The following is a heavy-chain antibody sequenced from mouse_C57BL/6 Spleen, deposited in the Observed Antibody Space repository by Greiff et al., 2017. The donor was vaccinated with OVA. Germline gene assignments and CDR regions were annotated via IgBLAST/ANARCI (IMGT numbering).Heavy chain of an antibody. CDR1: GYSITSGYY. Sequence: EVKLMESGPGLVKPSQSLSLTCSVTGYSITSGYYWNWIRQFPGNKLEWMGYISYDGSNNYNPSLKNRISITRDTSKNQFFLKLNSVTTEDTATYYCANDYDAAWFAYWGQGTLVTVSA. CDR2: ISYDGSN. V-gene: IGHV3-6*01. CDR3: ANDYDAAWFAY. J-gene: IGHJ3*01. D-gene: IGHD2-4*01.